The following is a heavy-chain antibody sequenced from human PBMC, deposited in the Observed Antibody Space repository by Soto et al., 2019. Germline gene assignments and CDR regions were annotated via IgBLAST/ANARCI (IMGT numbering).Heavy chain of an antibody. J-gene: IGHJ6*02. V-gene: IGHV1-69*13. CDR2: IIPIFGTA. CDR1: GGTFSSYA. Sequence: SVKVSCKASGGTFSSYAISWVRQAPGQRLEWMGGIIPIFGTANYAQKFQGRVTITADESTSTAYMELSSLRSEDTAVYYCATLAAINRNLFYFGMDVWGQGTTLTVS. CDR3: ATLAAINRNLFYFGMDV. D-gene: IGHD2-21*01.